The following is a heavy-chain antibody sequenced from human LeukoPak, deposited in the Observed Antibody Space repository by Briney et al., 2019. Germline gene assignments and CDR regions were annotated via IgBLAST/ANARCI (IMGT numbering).Heavy chain of an antibody. Sequence: GASVKVSCKASGYTFTGYYMHWVRQAPGQGLEWMGWINPNSGGTNYAQKFQGRVTMTRDTYISTAYMEMSRLRSDDTAVYYCGRAAGSSGYYQNDYWGQGTLVTVSS. CDR2: INPNSGGT. CDR1: GYTFTGYY. D-gene: IGHD3-22*01. V-gene: IGHV1-2*02. CDR3: GRAAGSSGYYQNDY. J-gene: IGHJ4*02.